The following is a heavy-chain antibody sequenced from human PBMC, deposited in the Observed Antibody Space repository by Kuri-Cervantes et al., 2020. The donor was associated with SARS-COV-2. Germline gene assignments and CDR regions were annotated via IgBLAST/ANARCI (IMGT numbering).Heavy chain of an antibody. V-gene: IGHV3-53*01. CDR3: TRDPSTGWSRYFYGMDV. Sequence: GESLKISCVASGFTVSSNYMGWVRQAPGRGLEWVSVLYTGGSSHYADSVKGRFTISRDNSKNTLYLQMNSLRVEDTAVYYCTRDPSTGWSRYFYGMDVWGQGTAVTVSS. CDR1: GFTVSSNY. D-gene: IGHD3-9*01. J-gene: IGHJ6*02. CDR2: LYTGGSS.